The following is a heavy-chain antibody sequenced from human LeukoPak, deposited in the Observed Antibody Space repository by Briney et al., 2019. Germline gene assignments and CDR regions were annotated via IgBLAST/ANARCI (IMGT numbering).Heavy chain of an antibody. J-gene: IGHJ4*02. D-gene: IGHD1-7*01. V-gene: IGHV3-7*01. CDR3: ARGWNYAFRFDY. Sequence: PGGSLRLSCAASGFTFSSYEMNWVRQAPGKGLEWVAHIKQNGSEKYYVDSIKGRFTISRDNAKNLVYLQMNSLRAEDTAVYYCARGWNYAFRFDYWGQGTLVTVSS. CDR2: IKQNGSEK. CDR1: GFTFSSYE.